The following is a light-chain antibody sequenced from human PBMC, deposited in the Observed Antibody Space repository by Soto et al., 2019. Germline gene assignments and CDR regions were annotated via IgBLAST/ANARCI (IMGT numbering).Light chain of an antibody. CDR3: QHYHSPPFT. J-gene: IGKJ3*01. Sequence: DIQMTQSPSSLSAFVGDSVTFTCRASQGISNYLAWYHQKPGKVPKLLVYAASTLQSGVPSRFTGGGSGTEFTLTIRSLQPEDVGTYYCQHYHSPPFTFGPGTKLEIK. V-gene: IGKV1-27*01. CDR1: QGISNY. CDR2: AAS.